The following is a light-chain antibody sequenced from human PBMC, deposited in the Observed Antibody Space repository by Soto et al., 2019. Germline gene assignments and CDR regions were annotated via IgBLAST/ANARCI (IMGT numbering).Light chain of an antibody. CDR2: DAS. CDR1: QGIDYS. CDR3: QQFDSNVVT. V-gene: IGKV1-13*02. Sequence: AIQLTQSPSSLSASLGDRVTITCRASQGIDYSLAWYQQKPGKTPKLLIYDASTLESGVPSRFSGTGSGTDFSLTISSLQAEDFATYYCQQFDSNVVTFGGGTKVEL. J-gene: IGKJ4*01.